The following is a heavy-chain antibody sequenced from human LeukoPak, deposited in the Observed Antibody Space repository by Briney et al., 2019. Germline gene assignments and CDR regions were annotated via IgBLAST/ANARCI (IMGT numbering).Heavy chain of an antibody. CDR1: GFTFSDYY. CDR3: ARADRQGADYYYYGMDV. CDR2: ISSSGSTI. J-gene: IGHJ6*02. Sequence: GGSLRLSCAASGFTFSDYYMSWIRQAPGKGLEWVSYISSSGSTIYYADSVKGRFTISRDNAKNSLYLQMNSLRAEDTAVYYCARADRQGADYYYYGMDVWGQGTTVTVSS. V-gene: IGHV3-11*01. D-gene: IGHD1-26*01.